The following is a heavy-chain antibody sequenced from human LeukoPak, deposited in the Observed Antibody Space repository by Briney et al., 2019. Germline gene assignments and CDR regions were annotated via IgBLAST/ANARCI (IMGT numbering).Heavy chain of an antibody. CDR2: IIPIFGTA. D-gene: IGHD2-15*01. J-gene: IGHJ5*02. CDR1: GGTFSSYA. V-gene: IGHV1-69*13. CDR3: ASDNCSGGSCYFGYLGNWFDP. Sequence: ASVKVSCKASGGTFSSYAISWVRQAPGQGLEWMGGIIPIFGTANYAQKFQGRVTITADESTSTAHMELSSLRSEDTAVYYCASDNCSGGSCYFGYLGNWFDPWGQGTLVTVSS.